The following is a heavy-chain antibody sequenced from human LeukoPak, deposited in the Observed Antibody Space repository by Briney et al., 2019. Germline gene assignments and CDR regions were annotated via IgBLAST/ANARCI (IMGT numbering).Heavy chain of an antibody. D-gene: IGHD3/OR15-3a*01. V-gene: IGHV3-30-3*01. Sequence: PGGSLRLSCAASGVTFSSYAMHWVRQAPGKGLEWVAVISYDGSNKYCADSVKGRFTISRDNSKNTLYLQMNSLRAEDTAVYYCARDWTDAFDIWGQGTMVTVSS. CDR2: ISYDGSNK. CDR1: GVTFSSYA. CDR3: ARDWTDAFDI. J-gene: IGHJ3*02.